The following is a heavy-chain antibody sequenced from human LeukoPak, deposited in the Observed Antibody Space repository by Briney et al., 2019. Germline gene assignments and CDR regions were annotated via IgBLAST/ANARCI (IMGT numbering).Heavy chain of an antibody. CDR1: GGSISSYY. CDR3: ARDGWIGGYSWFDP. Sequence: SETLSLTCTVSGGSISSYYWSWIRQPAGKGLEWIGRIYTSGSTNYNPSLKSRVTMSVDTSKNQFSLKLSSVTAADTAVYYCARDGWIGGYSWFDPWGQGTLVTVSS. V-gene: IGHV4-4*07. CDR2: IYTSGST. J-gene: IGHJ5*02. D-gene: IGHD2-2*03.